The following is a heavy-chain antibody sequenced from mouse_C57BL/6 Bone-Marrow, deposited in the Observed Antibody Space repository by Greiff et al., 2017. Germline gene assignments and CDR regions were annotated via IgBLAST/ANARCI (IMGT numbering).Heavy chain of an antibody. CDR2: IFPGSGST. J-gene: IGHJ1*03. CDR1: GYTFTDYY. V-gene: IGHV1-75*01. Sequence: QVQLQQSGPELVKPGASVKISCKASGYTFTDYYINWVKQRPGQGLEWIGWIFPGSGSTYYNEKFKGKATLTVAKSSSTAYMLLSSLTSEDSAVYFCARREGPYYYGSSYYWYCDVWGTGTTVTVSS. D-gene: IGHD1-1*01. CDR3: ARREGPYYYGSSYYWYCDV.